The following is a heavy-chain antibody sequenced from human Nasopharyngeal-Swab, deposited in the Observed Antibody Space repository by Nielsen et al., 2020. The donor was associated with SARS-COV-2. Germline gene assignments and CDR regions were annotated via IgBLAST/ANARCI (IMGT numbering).Heavy chain of an antibody. CDR3: AKDLGVESPLWFDY. D-gene: IGHD4-23*01. J-gene: IGHJ4*02. CDR2: ISGSGGST. V-gene: IGHV3-23*01. Sequence: GESLKISCTASGFTFSSYAMSWVRQAPGKGLEWVSEISGSGGSTYYAESVKGRFTISRDHSKTTLYLQMSSLRAEDTAIYYCAKDLGVESPLWFDYWGQGTLLTVSS. CDR1: GFTFSSYA.